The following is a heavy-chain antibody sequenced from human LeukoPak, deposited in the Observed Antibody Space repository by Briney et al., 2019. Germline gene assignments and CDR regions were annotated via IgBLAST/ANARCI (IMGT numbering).Heavy chain of an antibody. CDR1: GGSISSSSYY. V-gene: IGHV4-39*07. CDR3: ARASIQQLGLCDY. J-gene: IGHJ4*02. D-gene: IGHD6-6*01. Sequence: SETLSLTCTVSGGSISSSSYYWGWIRQPPGKGLEWIGSIYYSGSTYYNPSLKSRVTISVDTSKNQFSLKLSSVTAADTAVYYCARASIQQLGLCDYWGQGTLVTVSS. CDR2: IYYSGST.